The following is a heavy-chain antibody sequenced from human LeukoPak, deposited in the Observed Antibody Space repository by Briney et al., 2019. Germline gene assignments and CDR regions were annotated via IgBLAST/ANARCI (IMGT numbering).Heavy chain of an antibody. CDR2: ISGSGGST. V-gene: IGHV3-23*01. CDR1: GFTFSSYA. J-gene: IGHJ4*02. D-gene: IGHD6-19*01. Sequence: HAGGSLRLSCAASGFTFSSYAMSWVRQAPGKGLEWVSAISGSGGSTYYADSVKGRFTISRDNSKNTLYLQMNRLGAEDTAVYYCAKDRPAVAVAGTAAFDYWGQGTLVTVSS. CDR3: AKDRPAVAVAGTAAFDY.